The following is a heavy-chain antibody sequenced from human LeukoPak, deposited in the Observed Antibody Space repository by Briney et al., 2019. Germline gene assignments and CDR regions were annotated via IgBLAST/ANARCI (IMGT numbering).Heavy chain of an antibody. D-gene: IGHD2-2*02. CDR1: GFTFSSYN. CDR2: ITSSSSTI. CDR3: ARDRYCTGTTCYTADY. Sequence: EPGGSLRLSCTAPGFTFSSYNMNWVRQAPGRGLEWISYITSSSSTIYYADSVKGRFIISRDNAKNSLYLQMNSLRAEDTAVYYCARDRYCTGTTCYTADYWGQGTLVTVSS. V-gene: IGHV3-48*01. J-gene: IGHJ4*02.